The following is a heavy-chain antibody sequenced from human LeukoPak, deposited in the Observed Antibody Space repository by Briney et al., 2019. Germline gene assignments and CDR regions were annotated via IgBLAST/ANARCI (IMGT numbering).Heavy chain of an antibody. CDR3: ARGNYYDSSGYYYRRSYYYYGMDV. V-gene: IGHV4-34*01. J-gene: IGHJ6*02. CDR2: INHSGST. D-gene: IGHD3-22*01. Sequence: PSETLSLTCAVYGGSFSGYYWSWIRQPPGKGLEWIGEINHSGSTNYNPSLKGRVTISVDTSKNQFSLKLSSVTATDTAVYYCARGNYYDSSGYYYRRSYYYYGMDVWGQGTTVTVSS. CDR1: GGSFSGYY.